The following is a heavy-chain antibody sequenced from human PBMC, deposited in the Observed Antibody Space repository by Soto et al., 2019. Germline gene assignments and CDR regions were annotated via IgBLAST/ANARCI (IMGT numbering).Heavy chain of an antibody. J-gene: IGHJ4*02. CDR3: AGGNYYESSGYLEPPDY. V-gene: IGHV1-18*01. CDR1: GYTFSSYG. D-gene: IGHD3-22*01. Sequence: ASVKVSCKASGYTFSSYGISWVRRAPGQGLEWMGWISAYNGNTNYAQKLQGRVTMTTDTSTNTAYMELRSLRSDDTAVYYCAGGNYYESSGYLEPPDYWGQGTLVTVSS. CDR2: ISAYNGNT.